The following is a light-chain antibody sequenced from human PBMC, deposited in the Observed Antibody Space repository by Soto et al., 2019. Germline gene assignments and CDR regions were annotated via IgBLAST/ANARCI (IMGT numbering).Light chain of an antibody. J-gene: IGKJ1*01. CDR1: QSINKDY. V-gene: IGKV3-20*01. CDR2: GAS. Sequence: EIVLTQSPGTLALSPGDRATLSCRASQSINKDYLVWYQVKPGQAPRRLIYGASSRETGIPDRFSGRGFGTDFTLTISRLEPEDFAVYYCQHSGDFRWTFGQGTKVEVK. CDR3: QHSGDFRWT.